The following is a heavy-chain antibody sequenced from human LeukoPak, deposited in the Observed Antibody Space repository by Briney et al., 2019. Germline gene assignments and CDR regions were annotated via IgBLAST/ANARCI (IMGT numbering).Heavy chain of an antibody. Sequence: SETLSLTCAVYSGSFSDYYWSWIRQPPGKGLEWIGEINHSGSTNYNPSLKSRVTISVDTSKNQFSLKLSSVTAADTAVYYCARVLWNYISPIDYWGQGTLVTVSS. V-gene: IGHV4-34*01. J-gene: IGHJ4*02. CDR3: ARVLWNYISPIDY. CDR2: INHSGST. D-gene: IGHD1-7*01. CDR1: SGSFSDYY.